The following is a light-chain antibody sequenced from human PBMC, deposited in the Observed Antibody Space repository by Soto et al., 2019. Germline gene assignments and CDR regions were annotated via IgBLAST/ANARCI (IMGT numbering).Light chain of an antibody. CDR1: SSDVGGYNY. J-gene: IGLJ2*01. Sequence: QSALTQPASLSGPPGQSSTISCTGTSSDVGGYNYVSCYQQHPGKAPKLLIFEVSNRPSGVSSRFSAAKSGNTASLTSSGLQAEDEAVYYCRSYTTSSTVLFGGGTQLTVL. V-gene: IGLV2-14*01. CDR2: EVS. CDR3: RSYTTSSTVL.